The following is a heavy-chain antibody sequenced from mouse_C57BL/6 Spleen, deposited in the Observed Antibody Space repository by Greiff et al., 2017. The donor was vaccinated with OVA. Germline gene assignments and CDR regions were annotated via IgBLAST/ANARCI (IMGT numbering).Heavy chain of an antibody. V-gene: IGHV2-2*01. D-gene: IGHD1-1*01. CDR3: ASYYYGSSWYFDV. CDR1: GFSLTSYG. J-gene: IGHJ1*03. Sequence: QVQLQQSGPGLVQPSQSLSITCTVSGFSLTSYGVHWVRQSPGKGLEWLGVIWSGGSTDYNAAFISRLSITKDNSKSQVFFKMNSLQADDTAIYYCASYYYGSSWYFDVWGTGTTVTVSS. CDR2: IWSGGST.